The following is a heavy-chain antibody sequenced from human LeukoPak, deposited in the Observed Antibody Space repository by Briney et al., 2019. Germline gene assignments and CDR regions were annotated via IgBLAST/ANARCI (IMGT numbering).Heavy chain of an antibody. CDR3: AGGHSSGSYFNAYHL. Sequence: GGSLRLSCAASEFTVSSNSMSWVRQAPGKGLEWVSGVYSGGSTFYADSVKGRFIISRDSSKHTLYLQMNTLRAEHTAVYYCAGGHSSGSYFNAYHLWGQGTMVTVSS. J-gene: IGHJ3*01. V-gene: IGHV3-53*01. CDR2: VYSGGST. D-gene: IGHD3-22*01. CDR1: EFTVSSNS.